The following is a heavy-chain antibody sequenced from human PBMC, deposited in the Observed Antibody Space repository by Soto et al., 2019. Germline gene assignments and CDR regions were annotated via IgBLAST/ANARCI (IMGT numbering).Heavy chain of an antibody. Sequence: SETLSLTCTVSGGSISSYYWSWIRQPPGKGLEWIGYIYYSGSTNYNPSLKSRVTISVDTSKNQFSLKLSSVTAADTAVYYCARDKLVGATGRYYYGMDVWGQGTTVTVSS. CDR2: IYYSGST. D-gene: IGHD1-26*01. CDR3: ARDKLVGATGRYYYGMDV. J-gene: IGHJ6*02. V-gene: IGHV4-59*01. CDR1: GGSISSYY.